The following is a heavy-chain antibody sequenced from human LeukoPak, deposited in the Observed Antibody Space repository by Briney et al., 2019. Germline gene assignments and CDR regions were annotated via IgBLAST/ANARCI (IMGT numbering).Heavy chain of an antibody. D-gene: IGHD3-3*01. J-gene: IGHJ4*02. V-gene: IGHV1-18*01. CDR2: ISAYNGNT. Sequence: GASVKVSCKASGYTFTSYGISWVRQAPGQGLEWMGWISAYNGNTNYAQKLQGRVTMTTDTSTSTAYMELRSLRSDDTAVYYCARDASTIFGVVPSEYWGQGTLVTVSS. CDR3: ARDASTIFGVVPSEY. CDR1: GYTFTSYG.